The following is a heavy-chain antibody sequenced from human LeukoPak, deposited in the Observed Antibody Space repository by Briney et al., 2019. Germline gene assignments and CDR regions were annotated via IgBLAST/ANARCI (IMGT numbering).Heavy chain of an antibody. D-gene: IGHD1-14*01. CDR2: IAQDGSEK. CDR1: GFTFSNYW. V-gene: IGHV3-7*01. Sequence: GGSLRLSCVGSGFTFSNYWMNWVRQAPGKGLEWVAHIAQDGSEKYYVDSVKGRFTISRDNAKNSLFLQMNGLRVEDTAVYYCARDSYRALEYWGQGTLVTVSS. CDR3: ARDSYRALEY. J-gene: IGHJ4*02.